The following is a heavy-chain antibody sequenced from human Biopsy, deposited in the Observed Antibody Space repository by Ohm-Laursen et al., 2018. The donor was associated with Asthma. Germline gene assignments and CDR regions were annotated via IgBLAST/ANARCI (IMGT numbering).Heavy chain of an antibody. D-gene: IGHD6-13*01. CDR3: VRGSSSWHHGPFHYYYGLDV. Sequence: SQTLSLTCCLSSGSGGYMRSGNYYWGWIRQPPGKGLEWIGSIYYSGTTYYNPSLESRVPVSADTSKNQFFLKLTSVTAADTAVYYCVRGSSSWHHGPFHYYYGLDVWGQGTTATVSS. CDR1: GGYMRSGNYY. V-gene: IGHV4-39*01. CDR2: IYYSGTT. J-gene: IGHJ6*02.